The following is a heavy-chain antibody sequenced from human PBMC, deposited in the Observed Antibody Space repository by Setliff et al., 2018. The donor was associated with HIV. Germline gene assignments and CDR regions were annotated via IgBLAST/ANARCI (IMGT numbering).Heavy chain of an antibody. CDR1: PLTFTKYA. Sequence: PGESLKISCAGSPLTFTKYAMHWVRQAPGQGLEWVAAISNNGNVEYYADSVKGRVIISRDNSKNTLYLEMSGLGPDDTALYYCTRDQNAIAAFERFDPWGQGTQVTVSS. CDR2: ISNNGNVE. V-gene: IGHV3-30*04. CDR3: TRDQNAIAAFERFDP. J-gene: IGHJ5*02. D-gene: IGHD3-9*01.